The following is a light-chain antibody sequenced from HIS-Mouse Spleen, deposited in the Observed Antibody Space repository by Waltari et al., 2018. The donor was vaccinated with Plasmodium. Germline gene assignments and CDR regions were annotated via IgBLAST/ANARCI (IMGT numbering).Light chain of an antibody. Sequence: SYELTQPPSVSVSPGQTASITCPGATLGYKYPCWYQQKPGQSPVLVIYQDSKRPSGIPERFSGSNSGNTATLTISGTQAMDEADYYCQAWDSSTVVFGGGTKLTVL. CDR1: TLGYKY. CDR3: QAWDSSTVV. CDR2: QDS. V-gene: IGLV3-1*01. J-gene: IGLJ2*01.